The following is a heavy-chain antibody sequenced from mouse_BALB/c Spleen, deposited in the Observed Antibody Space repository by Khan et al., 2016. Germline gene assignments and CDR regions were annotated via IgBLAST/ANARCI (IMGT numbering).Heavy chain of an antibody. D-gene: IGHD2-2*01. CDR1: GYSITSGYF. CDR2: ISYDGYN. J-gene: IGHJ3*01. Sequence: EVQLQESGSGLVKPSQPLSLTYSVPGYSITSGYFWNWLRQFPGNKLEWMGYISYDGYNYYNPSLKNRISSTRDTSKTQIFLKLNSVNTEATATYYCARDGYDSWFAYWGQGTMVTVSA. CDR3: ARDGYDSWFAY. V-gene: IGHV3-6*02.